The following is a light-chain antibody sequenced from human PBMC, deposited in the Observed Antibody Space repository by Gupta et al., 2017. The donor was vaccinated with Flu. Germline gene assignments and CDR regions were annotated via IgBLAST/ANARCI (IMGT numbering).Light chain of an antibody. Sequence: EIVLTQSPGTLSLSPGERATLSCRASQSISSSYLAWYQHKPGQAPRLRIYGASSRATGIPERFIGSGSGTDFTLTISRLEPEDFAVYYCQQYGSSPPWTFGQGTKVEIK. J-gene: IGKJ1*01. CDR2: GAS. CDR1: QSISSSY. V-gene: IGKV3-20*01. CDR3: QQYGSSPPWT.